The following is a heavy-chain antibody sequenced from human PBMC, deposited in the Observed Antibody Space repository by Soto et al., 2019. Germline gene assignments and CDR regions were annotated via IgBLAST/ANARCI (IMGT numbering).Heavy chain of an antibody. CDR2: IMPIFRTA. D-gene: IGHD3-3*02. CDR3: XRDEXRAQLGGNYYYIMDV. V-gene: IGHV1-69*12. J-gene: IGHJ6*02. Sequence: QVQVVQSGAEVKKPGSSVKVSCKTSGGSFSTSAISWVRQXXXXXXEWMGGIMPIFRTADYAQNFRGRVTITADESAXXXXXXXXXXXXXXXXXXXXXRDEXRAQLGGNYYYIMDVWGQGTTVIVTS. CDR1: GGSFSTSA.